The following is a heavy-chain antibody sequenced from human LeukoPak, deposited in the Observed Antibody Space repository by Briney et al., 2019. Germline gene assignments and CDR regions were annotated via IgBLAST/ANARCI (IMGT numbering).Heavy chain of an antibody. CDR2: INTNTGNP. Sequence: ASVNVSCKTSGYSFTNYAIHWVRQAPGQRLEWMGWINTNTGNPSYALDFTGRLVLSLDTSVSTADLHLDSLKAEDTAVYYCARIGYNTLDYWGQGTLVTVSS. CDR3: ARIGYNTLDY. CDR1: GYSFTNYA. V-gene: IGHV7-4-1*01. J-gene: IGHJ4*02. D-gene: IGHD3-3*01.